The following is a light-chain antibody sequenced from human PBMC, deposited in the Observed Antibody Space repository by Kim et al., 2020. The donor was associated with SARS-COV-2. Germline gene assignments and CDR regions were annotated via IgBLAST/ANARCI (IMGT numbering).Light chain of an antibody. CDR1: QSVSNN. CDR3: QQYSKWRT. Sequence: SVSPGESATLSCRASQSVSNNLAWYQQKPGQAPRLLMYDASTRATGIPARFSGSGSGTEFTLTISSLQSEDFAVYYCQQYSKWRTFGQGTKVDIK. V-gene: IGKV3-15*01. J-gene: IGKJ1*01. CDR2: DAS.